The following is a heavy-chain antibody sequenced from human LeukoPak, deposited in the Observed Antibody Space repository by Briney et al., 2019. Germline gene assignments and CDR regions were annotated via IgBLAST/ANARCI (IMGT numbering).Heavy chain of an antibody. Sequence: PSGTLSLTCAVSNGSITSSHWWSWIRQPPGKGLEWIGYIYYTGSTNYNPSLKSQVTISVDTSKNQFSLKLSSVTAADTAVYYCARDRCGRTSCYPGAFDIWGQGTMVTVSS. J-gene: IGHJ3*02. V-gene: IGHV4-59*11. CDR3: ARDRCGRTSCYPGAFDI. D-gene: IGHD2-2*01. CDR1: NGSITSSHW. CDR2: IYYTGST.